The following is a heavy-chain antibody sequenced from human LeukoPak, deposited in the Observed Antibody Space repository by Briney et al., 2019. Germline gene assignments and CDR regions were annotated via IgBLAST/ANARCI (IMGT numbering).Heavy chain of an antibody. Sequence: ASVKVSCKESGYTFTSYYMHWVRQAPGQGLEWMGIINPSGGRTSYAQKFQGRVSMTRDMSTSTVYMELSSLRSEDTAVYYCARDPDYYDSSGYYYPNWFDPWGQGTLVTVSS. V-gene: IGHV1-46*01. CDR1: GYTFTSYY. D-gene: IGHD3-22*01. CDR2: INPSGGRT. CDR3: ARDPDYYDSSGYYYPNWFDP. J-gene: IGHJ5*02.